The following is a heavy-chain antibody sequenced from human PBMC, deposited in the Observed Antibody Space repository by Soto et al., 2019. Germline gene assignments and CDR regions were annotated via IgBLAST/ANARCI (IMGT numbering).Heavy chain of an antibody. CDR2: INPSGGST. Sequence: QVQLVQSGAEVMQPGASVKVSCKASGYTFTSYYIQWMRQAPGQGLEWMGIINPSGGSTNYAQKFQGRVTMTRDTSTSTVYMELSSLRSEDTAIYYCSRGYPPRDQLGNLPGAFWGQGTLVTVSS. V-gene: IGHV1-46*03. J-gene: IGHJ4*02. D-gene: IGHD1-1*01. CDR3: SRGYPPRDQLGNLPGAF. CDR1: GYTFTSYY.